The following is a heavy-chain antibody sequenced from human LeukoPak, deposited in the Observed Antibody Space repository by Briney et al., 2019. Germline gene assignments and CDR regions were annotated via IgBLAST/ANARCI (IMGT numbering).Heavy chain of an antibody. CDR1: GFTFSSYA. J-gene: IGHJ4*02. V-gene: IGHV3-23*01. D-gene: IGHD2-2*01. CDR2: ISGSGGST. CDR3: AKVLIIVVVPAATRAFDY. Sequence: GGSLRLSCAASGFTFSSYAMSWVRQAPGNGLEWVSAISGSGGSTYYADSVKGRSTISRDNSKNTLYLQMNSLRAEDTAVYYCAKVLIIVVVPAATRAFDYWGQGTLVTVSS.